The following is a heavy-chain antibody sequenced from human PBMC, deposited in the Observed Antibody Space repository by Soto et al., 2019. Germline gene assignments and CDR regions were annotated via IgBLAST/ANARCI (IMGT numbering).Heavy chain of an antibody. CDR3: ARQKDSRGAFDI. Sequence: GESLKISCKGSGYSFTSYWIGWVRQMPGKGLVWMGIIYPGDSDTRYRPSFQGQATISADTSISTAYLQWSSLKASDTAMYYCARQKDSRGAFDIWGQGTMVTVPS. CDR2: IYPGDSDT. J-gene: IGHJ3*02. D-gene: IGHD3-22*01. V-gene: IGHV5-51*01. CDR1: GYSFTSYW.